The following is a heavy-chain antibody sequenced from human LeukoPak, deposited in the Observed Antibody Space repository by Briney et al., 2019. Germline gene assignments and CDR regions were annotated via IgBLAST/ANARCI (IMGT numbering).Heavy chain of an antibody. D-gene: IGHD3-3*02. J-gene: IGHJ4*02. Sequence: PSETLSLTCTVSGGSISSGDYYWHWIRQPPGKGLEWIGFIYYSGSAYYHPSLKSRVIISVDTSKNQFSLNLSSVTAADTAVYFCARGLARFYGAASDFWGQGTLVTVSS. V-gene: IGHV4-30-4*01. CDR2: IYYSGSA. CDR1: GGSISSGDYY. CDR3: ARGLARFYGAASDF.